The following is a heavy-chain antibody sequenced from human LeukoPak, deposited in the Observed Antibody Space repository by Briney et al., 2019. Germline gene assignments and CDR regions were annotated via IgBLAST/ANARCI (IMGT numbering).Heavy chain of an antibody. D-gene: IGHD6-13*01. J-gene: IGHJ3*02. CDR2: INHSGST. V-gene: IGHV4-34*01. CDR1: GGSFSGYY. CDR3: ARVGYSSSWPTSHAFDI. Sequence: SETLSLTCAVYGGSFSGYYWSWIRQPPGKGLEWIGEINHSGSTNYNPSLKSRVTISADTSKNQFSLKLSSVTAADTAVYYCARVGYSSSWPTSHAFDIWGQGTMVTVSS.